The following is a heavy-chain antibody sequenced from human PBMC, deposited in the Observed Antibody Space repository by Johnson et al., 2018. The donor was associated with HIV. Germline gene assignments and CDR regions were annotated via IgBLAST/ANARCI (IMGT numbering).Heavy chain of an antibody. CDR2: IYSGGST. Sequence: VLLVESGGALVQPGGSLRLSCAASGFTFSNYAMSWVRQAPGKGLEWVSVIYSGGSTYYADSVKGRFTISRDNSKNTLYLQMNSLRAEDTAVYYCARTPILTSDTGAFDIWGQGTMVTVSS. V-gene: IGHV3-66*01. D-gene: IGHD2-15*01. CDR1: GFTFSNYA. CDR3: ARTPILTSDTGAFDI. J-gene: IGHJ3*02.